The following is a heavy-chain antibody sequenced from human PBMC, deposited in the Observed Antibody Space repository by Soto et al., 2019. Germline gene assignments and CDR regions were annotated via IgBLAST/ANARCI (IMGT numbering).Heavy chain of an antibody. Sequence: QVQLVQSGAEVKKPGSSVKVSCKASGGTFSSYAISWVRQAPGQGLEWMGGIIPIFGTANYAQKFQGRVTITAGESTGAAYMGLGSLGSEDPAVYYGSRGMHAIDYWGQGTLVTVSS. CDR2: IIPIFGTA. V-gene: IGHV1-69*12. J-gene: IGHJ4*02. CDR1: GGTFSSYA. CDR3: SRGMHAIDY.